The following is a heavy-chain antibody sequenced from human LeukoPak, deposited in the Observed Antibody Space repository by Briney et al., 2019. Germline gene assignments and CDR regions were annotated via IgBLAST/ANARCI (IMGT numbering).Heavy chain of an antibody. D-gene: IGHD3-22*01. CDR3: ARYYYDSSGYYRLAHDAFDI. Sequence: SVKVSCKASGYTFTSYDINWVRQSTGQGLEWMGWMNPNSGNTGYAQKFQGRVTMTRNTSISTAYMELSSLRSEDTAVYYCARYYYDSSGYYRLAHDAFDIWGQGTMVTVSS. J-gene: IGHJ3*02. CDR1: GYTFTSYD. CDR2: MNPNSGNT. V-gene: IGHV1-8*01.